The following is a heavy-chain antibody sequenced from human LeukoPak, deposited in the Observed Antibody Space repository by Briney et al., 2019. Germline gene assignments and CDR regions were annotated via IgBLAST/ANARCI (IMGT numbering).Heavy chain of an antibody. J-gene: IGHJ6*03. CDR3: ARGRVSSSTYYSTYYYYFYMDV. CDR1: GDSISIYY. CDR2: IDHTGTT. Sequence: SETLSLTCTVSGDSISIYYWTWIRQPPGKGLEWIGNIDHTGTTSYNPSLNSRVTISRDTSKNHFSLDLTSVTAADTAVYFCARGRVSSSTYYSTYYYYFYMDVWGKGTTVIVSS. D-gene: IGHD4-11*01. V-gene: IGHV4-59*01.